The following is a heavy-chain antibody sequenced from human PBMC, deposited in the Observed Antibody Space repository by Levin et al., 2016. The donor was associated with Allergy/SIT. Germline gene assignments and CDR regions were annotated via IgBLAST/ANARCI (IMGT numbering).Heavy chain of an antibody. J-gene: IGHJ3*02. V-gene: IGHV4-59*01. CDR2: IYDSGST. CDR3: ARSESLYVWGSYRSGIDAFDI. Sequence: RQAPGKGLEWIGYIYDSGSTNYNPSLKSRVIISVDTSKNQFSLKLSSVTAADTAVYYCARSESLYVWGSYRSGIDAFDIWGQGTMVTVSS. D-gene: IGHD3-16*02.